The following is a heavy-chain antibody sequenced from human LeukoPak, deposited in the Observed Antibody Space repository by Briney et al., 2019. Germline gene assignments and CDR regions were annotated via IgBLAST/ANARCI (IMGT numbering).Heavy chain of an antibody. J-gene: IGHJ4*02. D-gene: IGHD4-17*01. Sequence: SSQTLSLTCTVSGGSISSGSYYWSWIRQPAGKGLEWIGRIYTSGSTNYNPSLKSRVTISVDTSKNQFSLKLSSVTAADTAVYYCARDDYGDSALSYWGQGTLVTVSS. CDR1: GGSISSGSYY. V-gene: IGHV4-61*02. CDR3: ARDDYGDSALSY. CDR2: IYTSGST.